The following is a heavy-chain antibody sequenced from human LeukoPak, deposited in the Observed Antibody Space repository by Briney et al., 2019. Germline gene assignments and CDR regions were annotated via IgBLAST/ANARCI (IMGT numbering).Heavy chain of an antibody. D-gene: IGHD6-19*01. CDR3: AKDLGSGWYLGSFDY. CDR1: GFTFSSYG. Sequence: GRSLRLSCAASGFTFSSYGMHWVRQAPGKGLEWVAVISYDGSNKHYADSVKGRFTISRDNSKNTLYLQMNSLRAEDTAVYYCAKDLGSGWYLGSFDYWAREPWSPSPQ. CDR2: ISYDGSNK. V-gene: IGHV3-30*18. J-gene: IGHJ4*02.